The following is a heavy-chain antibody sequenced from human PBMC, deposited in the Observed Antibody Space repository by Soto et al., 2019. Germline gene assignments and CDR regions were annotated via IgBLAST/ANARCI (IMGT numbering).Heavy chain of an antibody. Sequence: SETLSLTCTVSGGSIRDYYWGWIRQSPGKGLEWIGYIYYTGTTKYNPSLKSRVTISVDSSKNQFSLKLSSVTAADTAVYYCARDRGYCSSTSCYNYYGMDVWGQGTTVTVSS. D-gene: IGHD2-2*02. J-gene: IGHJ6*02. V-gene: IGHV4-59*01. CDR3: ARDRGYCSSTSCYNYYGMDV. CDR2: IYYTGTT. CDR1: GGSIRDYY.